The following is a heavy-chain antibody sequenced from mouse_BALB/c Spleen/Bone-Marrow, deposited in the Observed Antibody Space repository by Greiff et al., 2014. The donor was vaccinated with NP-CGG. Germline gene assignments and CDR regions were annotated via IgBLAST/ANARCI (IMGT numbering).Heavy chain of an antibody. D-gene: IGHD2-10*02. CDR3: ARHGYGNYVAMDY. CDR1: GYSFTGYT. CDR2: INPYDGGT. J-gene: IGHJ4*01. Sequence: VQLQQSGPELVKPGASMKISCKASGYSFTGYTMKWGKQSHGKNLEWIGLINPYDGGTSYNQKFKGKATLTVDKSSSTAYMELLSLTSEDSAVYYCARHGYGNYVAMDYWGQGTSVTVSS. V-gene: IGHV1-18*01.